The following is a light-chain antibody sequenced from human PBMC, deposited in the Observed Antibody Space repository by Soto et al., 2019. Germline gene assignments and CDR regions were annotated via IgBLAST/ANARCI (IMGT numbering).Light chain of an antibody. CDR3: NSQTSSGIRV. V-gene: IGLV2-14*01. CDR2: EVT. Sequence: QSALTQPASVSGSPGQSITISCTGTSSDFGGFNHVSWYQHHPGKAPKLLIYEVTYRPSGVSNRFSGSKSGYTASLTISGLQAEDEADYYCNSQTSSGIRVFGTGTKLTVL. J-gene: IGLJ1*01. CDR1: SSDFGGFNH.